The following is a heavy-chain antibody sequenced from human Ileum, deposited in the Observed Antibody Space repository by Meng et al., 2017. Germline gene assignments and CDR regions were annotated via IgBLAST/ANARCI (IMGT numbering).Heavy chain of an antibody. Sequence: ASVKVSCKASGYTFTSYYIHWVRQAPGQGLEWMGIINPSGGSTTYAQNCQGRVTMTRDTSTSTVYMELRSLRSEDTAVYYCARGRIVRVTTKLTVDYWGQGALVTVSS. D-gene: IGHD1-26*01. CDR1: GYTFTSYY. J-gene: IGHJ4*02. V-gene: IGHV1-46*01. CDR3: ARGRIVRVTTKLTVDY. CDR2: INPSGGST.